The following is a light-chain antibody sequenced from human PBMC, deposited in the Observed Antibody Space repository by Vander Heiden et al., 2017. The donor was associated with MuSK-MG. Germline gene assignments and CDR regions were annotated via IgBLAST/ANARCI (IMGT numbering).Light chain of an antibody. Sequence: IQMTQSPSTLSASVGDIVTITCRASQSISSWLASYQQKPGKAPKLLIYKAASFVRGVASTFSGSGSATEFSLSIISLLPDDFATSYCRQEYSFPVTFGQGTRVEIK. J-gene: IGKJ1*01. CDR3: RQEYSFPVT. CDR1: QSISSW. CDR2: KAA. V-gene: IGKV1-5*03.